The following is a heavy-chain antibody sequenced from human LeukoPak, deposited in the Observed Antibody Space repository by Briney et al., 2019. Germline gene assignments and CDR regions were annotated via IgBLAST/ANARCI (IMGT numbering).Heavy chain of an antibody. CDR1: GFTFSSYE. D-gene: IGHD3-22*01. V-gene: IGHV3-48*03. CDR3: ARVVSSGYYISDYYYMDV. CDR2: ISSSGSTI. Sequence: GGYLRLSCAASGFTFSSYEMNWVRQAPGKGLEWVSYISSSGSTIYYADSVKGRFTISRDNAKNSLYLQMNSLRAEDTAVYYCARVVSSGYYISDYYYMDVWGKGTTVTVSS. J-gene: IGHJ6*03.